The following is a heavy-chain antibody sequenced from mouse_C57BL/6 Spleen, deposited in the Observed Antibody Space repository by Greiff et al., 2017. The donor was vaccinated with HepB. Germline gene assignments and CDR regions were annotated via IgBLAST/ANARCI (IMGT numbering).Heavy chain of an antibody. CDR2: INPSSGYT. CDR1: GYTFTSYW. V-gene: IGHV1-7*01. Sequence: VQLVESGAELAKPGASVKLSCKASGYTFTSYWMHWVKQRPGQGLEWIGYINPSSGYTKYNQKFKDKATLTADKSSSTAYMQLSSLTYEDSAVYYCARRGSNYEGYFDVWGTGTTVTVSS. CDR3: ARRGSNYEGYFDV. D-gene: IGHD2-5*01. J-gene: IGHJ1*03.